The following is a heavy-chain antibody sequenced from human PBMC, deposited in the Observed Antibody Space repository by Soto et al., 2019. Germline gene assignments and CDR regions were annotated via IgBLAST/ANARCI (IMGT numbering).Heavy chain of an antibody. CDR2: MNPNSGNT. Sequence: ASVKVSCKASGYTFTSYDINWVRQATGQGLEWMGWMNPNSGNTGYAQKFQGRVTMTRNTSISTAYMELSSLRSEDTAVYYCARTRDIVVVVAATALGYYGMDVWGQGTMVTVSS. D-gene: IGHD2-15*01. V-gene: IGHV1-8*01. J-gene: IGHJ6*02. CDR1: GYTFTSYD. CDR3: ARTRDIVVVVAATALGYYGMDV.